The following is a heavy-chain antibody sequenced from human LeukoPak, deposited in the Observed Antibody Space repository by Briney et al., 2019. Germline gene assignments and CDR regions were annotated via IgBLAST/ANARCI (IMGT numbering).Heavy chain of an antibody. CDR2: IIPIFGTA. CDR1: GGTFSIYA. J-gene: IGHJ6*02. D-gene: IGHD3-10*01. CDR3: ARYYGSDEIYGMDV. Sequence: SVRVSCKASGGTFSIYAISWVRQAPGQGLEWMGGIIPIFGTANYAQKFQGRVTITADESTSTAYMELSSLRSEDTAVYYCARYYGSDEIYGMDVWGQGTTVTVSS. V-gene: IGHV1-69*01.